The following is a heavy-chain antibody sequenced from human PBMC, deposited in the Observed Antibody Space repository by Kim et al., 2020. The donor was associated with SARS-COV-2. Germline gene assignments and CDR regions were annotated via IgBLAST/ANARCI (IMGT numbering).Heavy chain of an antibody. CDR2: INPNTGGT. D-gene: IGHD2-8*01. CDR1: GYAFTDYF. V-gene: IGHV1-2*06. CDR3: ARFSRRDGPHRGSFDI. Sequence: ASVKVSCKTSGYAFTDYFLHWVRQAPGQGLEWMGRINPNTGGTNYAQKFQGRVTMTRDTSITTAYMELSGLRSDATAVYYCARFSRRDGPHRGSFDIWGQGTMVTVSS. J-gene: IGHJ3*02.